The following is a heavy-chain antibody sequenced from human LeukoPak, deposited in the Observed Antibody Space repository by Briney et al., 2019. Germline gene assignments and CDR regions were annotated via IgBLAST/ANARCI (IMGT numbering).Heavy chain of an antibody. D-gene: IGHD5-12*01. CDR1: GFTFSDYY. J-gene: IGHJ6*03. V-gene: IGHV3-11*04. CDR3: ARDPQLRPYYYYMDV. Sequence: PGGSLRLSCAASGFTFSDYYMNWIRQTPGKGLEWVSYISSSGSTIYYADSVKGRFTISRDNAKNSLYLQMNSLRAEDTAVYYCARDPQLRPYYYYMDVWGKGTTVTVSS. CDR2: ISSSGSTI.